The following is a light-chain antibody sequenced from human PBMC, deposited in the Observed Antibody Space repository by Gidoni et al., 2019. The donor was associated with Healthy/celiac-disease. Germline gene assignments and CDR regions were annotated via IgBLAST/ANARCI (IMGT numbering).Light chain of an antibody. J-gene: IGKJ4*01. CDR2: DAS. Sequence: EIVLTQSPATLSLSPGERATLSCRASQSVSSYLAWYQQKPGQAPRLLIYDASITATDIPARFSGSGSGTDFTLTISSLEPEDFAVYYCQQRSNWPPLTFGGGTKVEIK. V-gene: IGKV3-11*01. CDR1: QSVSSY. CDR3: QQRSNWPPLT.